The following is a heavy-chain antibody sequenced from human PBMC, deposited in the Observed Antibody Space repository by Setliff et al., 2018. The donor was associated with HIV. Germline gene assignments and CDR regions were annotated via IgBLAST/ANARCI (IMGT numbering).Heavy chain of an antibody. D-gene: IGHD2-2*01. CDR3: ARNQGTSCGHGFDY. V-gene: IGHV3-72*01. Sequence: PGGSLRLSCTASEFTLGDYGVSWVRQAPGKGLEWVGRSKNKFNSFTTEYAASVKGRFTISRDDSKNSQYLQMNSLKTEDTAVYYCARNQGTSCGHGFDYWGQGLLVTVSS. J-gene: IGHJ4*02. CDR2: SKNKFNSFTT. CDR1: EFTLGDYG.